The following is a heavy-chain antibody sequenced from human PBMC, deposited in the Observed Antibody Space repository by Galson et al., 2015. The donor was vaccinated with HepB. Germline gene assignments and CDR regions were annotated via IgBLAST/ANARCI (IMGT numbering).Heavy chain of an antibody. CDR1: GFTVSSNY. J-gene: IGHJ4*02. CDR3: ARALDFWSGYFDY. V-gene: IGHV3-53*01. CDR2: IYSGGST. D-gene: IGHD3-3*01. Sequence: SLRLSCAASGFTVSSNYMSWVRQAPGKGLEWVSVIYSGGSTYYADSVKGRFTISRDNSKNTLYLQMNSLRAEDTAVYYCARALDFWSGYFDYWGQGTLVTVSS.